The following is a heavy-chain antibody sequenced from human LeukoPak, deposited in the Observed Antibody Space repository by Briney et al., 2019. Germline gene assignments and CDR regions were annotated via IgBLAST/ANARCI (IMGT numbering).Heavy chain of an antibody. J-gene: IGHJ3*02. V-gene: IGHV4-59*02. CDR3: ARARYANAWYAFDI. CDR2: LSHSGSS. CDR1: GGSVSSYY. Sequence: KPSETLSLTCTVSGGSVSSYYWSWIRRPPGRGLEWIAYLSHSGSSDSNPSLTSRVTTLVDTSKNQFSLKLTSVTAADTAVYYCARARYANAWYAFDIWGHGTMVTVSP. D-gene: IGHD2-2*01.